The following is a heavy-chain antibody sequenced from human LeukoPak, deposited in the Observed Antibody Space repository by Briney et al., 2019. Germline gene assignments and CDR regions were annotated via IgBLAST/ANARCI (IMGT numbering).Heavy chain of an antibody. CDR2: TSWNGGVI. CDR1: GFTFHDYA. CDR3: TKSDCSSTSCHTSDY. Sequence: GGSLRLSCAASGFTFHDYAMHWVRQGPEKDLEWVSGTSWNGGVIGYADSVMGRFTVSRDNAKNSLFLQMNSLRPEDTALYYCTKSDCSSTSCHTSDYWGQGTLVTVSS. J-gene: IGHJ4*02. V-gene: IGHV3-9*01. D-gene: IGHD2-2*02.